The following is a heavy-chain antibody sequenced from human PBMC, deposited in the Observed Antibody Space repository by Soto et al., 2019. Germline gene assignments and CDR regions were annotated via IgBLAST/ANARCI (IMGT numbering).Heavy chain of an antibody. CDR1: GFNFKKFA. CDR2: ISCCGGST. Sequence: EVHLLESGGDVVQPGGSLRLSCEASGFNFKKFAMGWVRQAPGEGLEWVSGISCCGGSTSYADSVKGRFSLARDDSKNTLSLQLNSLRVEDTARYYCAKTDGEQWLIPHLDNWGQGTLVTVS. D-gene: IGHD6-19*01. J-gene: IGHJ4*02. V-gene: IGHV3-23*01. CDR3: AKTDGEQWLIPHLDN.